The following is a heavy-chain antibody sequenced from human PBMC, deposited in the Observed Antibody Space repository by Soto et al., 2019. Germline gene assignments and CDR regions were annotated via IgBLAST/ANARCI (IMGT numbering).Heavy chain of an antibody. CDR3: ARQIYDSDTGPNFQYYFDS. D-gene: IGHD3-22*01. V-gene: IGHV5-10-1*01. CDR2: IDPSDSQT. J-gene: IGHJ4*02. CDR1: GYSFAGYW. Sequence: GESLKISCKGAGYSFAGYWITWVRQKPGKGLEWMGRIDPSDSQTYYSPSFRGHVTISVTKSITTVFLQWSSLRASDTAMYYCARQIYDSDTGPNFQYYFDSWGQETPVTVSS.